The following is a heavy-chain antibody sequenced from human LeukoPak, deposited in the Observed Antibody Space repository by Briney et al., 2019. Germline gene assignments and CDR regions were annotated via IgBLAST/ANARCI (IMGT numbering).Heavy chain of an antibody. D-gene: IGHD3-10*01. CDR2: IFHSGST. CDR1: GYSISSGDY. V-gene: IGHV4-38-2*01. J-gene: IGHJ4*02. CDR3: ARGIYYLIEY. Sequence: PSETLSLTCAVSGYSISSGDYWGWIRQSPGKGLEWIGNIFHSGSTYHNPSLKCRVTISVDTSKNEFSLKLSSVTAADTAVYYCARGIYYLIEYWGQGTLVTVSS.